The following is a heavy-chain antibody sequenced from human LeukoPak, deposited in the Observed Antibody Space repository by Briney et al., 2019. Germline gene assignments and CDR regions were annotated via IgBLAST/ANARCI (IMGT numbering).Heavy chain of an antibody. CDR3: ARGAGNSWFDD. D-gene: IGHD6-13*01. Sequence: ASVKVSCKASGYTFTRYTIHWVRQAPGQRLEWMGWINPGNGNTQCSQNFQGRVTMTRDTPATTAYMELSSLDSEDTAVYYCARGAGNSWFDDWGQGTLVTVSS. CDR1: GYTFTRYT. CDR2: INPGNGNT. J-gene: IGHJ4*02. V-gene: IGHV1-3*01.